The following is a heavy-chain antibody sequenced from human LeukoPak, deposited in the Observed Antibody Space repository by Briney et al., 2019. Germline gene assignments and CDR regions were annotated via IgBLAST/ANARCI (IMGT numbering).Heavy chain of an antibody. V-gene: IGHV4-61*02. D-gene: IGHD6-13*01. Sequence: SQTLSLTCTVSGDSISNDNYYWNWIRQPAGKGLEWLGRIFSSGSSIYNPSFKSRVTMSEDTSKNQFSLKLSAVTAADTAVYYCASDRLGSSWSNTFDYWGQGTLVTVSS. CDR3: ASDRLGSSWSNTFDY. CDR2: IFSSGSS. J-gene: IGHJ4*02. CDR1: GDSISNDNYY.